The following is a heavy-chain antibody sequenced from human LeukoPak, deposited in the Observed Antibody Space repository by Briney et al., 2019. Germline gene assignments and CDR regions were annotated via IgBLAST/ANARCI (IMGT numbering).Heavy chain of an antibody. V-gene: IGHV6-1*01. J-gene: IGHJ4*02. CDR1: GDSVSSTNTA. Sequence: SQTLSLTCAISGDSVSSTNTAWNWIRQSPSRGLEWLGRTYYRSKWYNDDAVSLKSRITINPDTSKNQFSLRLNSLTPEDTAVYYCARGWGFDFWGQGTLVTVSS. CDR3: ARGWGFDF. D-gene: IGHD7-27*01. CDR2: TYYRSKWYN.